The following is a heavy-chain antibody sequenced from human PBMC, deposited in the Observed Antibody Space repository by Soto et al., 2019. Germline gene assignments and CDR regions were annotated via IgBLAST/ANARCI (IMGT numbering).Heavy chain of an antibody. D-gene: IGHD6-25*01. CDR1: GFTFSRHW. Sequence: GESLRLSCTASGFTFSRHWMHWVRQTQGKGPVLVSRINDDGSSTKYADSVKGRFAIARDNAKNTVFLQMSSLRAEDTAVYYCSREVIAATGTIRWFDPWGQGTLVTVSA. CDR3: SREVIAATGTIRWFDP. CDR2: INDDGSST. J-gene: IGHJ5*02. V-gene: IGHV3-74*03.